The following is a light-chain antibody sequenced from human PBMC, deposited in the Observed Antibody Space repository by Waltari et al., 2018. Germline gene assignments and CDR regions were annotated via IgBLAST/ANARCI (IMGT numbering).Light chain of an antibody. CDR2: AAS. CDR1: QGISNY. Sequence: DIQMTQSPSSLSASVGDRITITCRASQGISNYLAWYQQKPGKVPKLLIYAASTLQSGVPSRFSGSGSGTDFTLTISSLQPEDVATYYCQKYNSASLLTFGGGTKVEIK. V-gene: IGKV1-27*01. J-gene: IGKJ4*01. CDR3: QKYNSASLLT.